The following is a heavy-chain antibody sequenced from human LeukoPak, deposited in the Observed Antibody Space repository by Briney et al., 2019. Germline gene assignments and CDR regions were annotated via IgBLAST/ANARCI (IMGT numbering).Heavy chain of an antibody. Sequence: YHSGSTYYNPSLKSRVTISVDRSKNQFSLKLSSVTAADTAVYYCARGTPTTPGSYFAFDIWGQGTMVTVSS. CDR3: ARGTPTTPGSYFAFDI. D-gene: IGHD1-26*01. J-gene: IGHJ3*02. V-gene: IGHV4-30-2*01. CDR2: YHSGST.